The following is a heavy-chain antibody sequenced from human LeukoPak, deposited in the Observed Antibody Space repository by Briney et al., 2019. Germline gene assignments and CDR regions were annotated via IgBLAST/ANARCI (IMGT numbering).Heavy chain of an antibody. CDR1: GFTFSSYS. CDR2: ISSSSYI. Sequence: GGSLRLSCAASGFTFSSYSMNWVRQAPGKGLEWVSSISSSSYIYYADSVKGRFTISRDNAKNPLYLQMNSLRAEDTAVYYCARSRKQWLVDYWGQGTLVTVSS. V-gene: IGHV3-21*01. D-gene: IGHD6-19*01. CDR3: ARSRKQWLVDY. J-gene: IGHJ4*02.